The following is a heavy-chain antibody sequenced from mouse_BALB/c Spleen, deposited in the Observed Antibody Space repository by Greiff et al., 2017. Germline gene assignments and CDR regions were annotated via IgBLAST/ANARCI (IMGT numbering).Heavy chain of an antibody. V-gene: IGHV1S135*01. D-gene: IGHD1-1*01. J-gene: IGHJ1*01. CDR1: GYAFTSYN. Sequence: EVQLQESGPELVKPGASVKVSCKASGYAFTSYNMYWVKQSHGKSLEWIGYIDPYNGGTSYNQKFKGKATLTVDKSSSTAYMHLNSLTSEDSAVYYCARVTTVVASYWYFDVWGAGTTVTVSS. CDR2: IDPYNGGT. CDR3: ARVTTVVASYWYFDV.